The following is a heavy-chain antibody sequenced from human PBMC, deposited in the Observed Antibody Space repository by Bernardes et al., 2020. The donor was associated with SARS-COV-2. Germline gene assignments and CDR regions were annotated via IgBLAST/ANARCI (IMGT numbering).Heavy chain of an antibody. J-gene: IGHJ4*02. CDR1: GFTFSRFD. V-gene: IGHV3-48*01. Sequence: GGSLRLSCAASGFTFSRFDMNWVRQAPGKGLEWVSYISSSSSTIKYADSVEGRFTISRDNAKNSLYLQMNSLRVEDTAVYYCARMDEVTGRDYWGQGTLVTVSS. CDR2: ISSSSSTI. D-gene: IGHD6-19*01. CDR3: ARMDEVTGRDY.